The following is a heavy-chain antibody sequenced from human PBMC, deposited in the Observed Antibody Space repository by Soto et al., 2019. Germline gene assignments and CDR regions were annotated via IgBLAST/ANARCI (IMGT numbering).Heavy chain of an antibody. Sequence: EVQLVQSGAEVKKPGESLRISCKGSGYSFTSYWISWVRQMPGKGLEWMGRIDPSDSYTNYSPSFQGHVTISADKSISTAYLQWSSLKASDTAMYYCARHRSASGYSGYDQYPPDYWGQGTLVTVSS. CDR1: GYSFTSYW. J-gene: IGHJ4*02. D-gene: IGHD5-12*01. CDR2: IDPSDSYT. CDR3: ARHRSASGYSGYDQYPPDY. V-gene: IGHV5-10-1*01.